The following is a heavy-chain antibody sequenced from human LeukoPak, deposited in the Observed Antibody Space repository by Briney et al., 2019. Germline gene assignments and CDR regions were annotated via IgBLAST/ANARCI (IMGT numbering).Heavy chain of an antibody. J-gene: IGHJ4*02. CDR2: ISSSSSYI. V-gene: IGHV3-21*01. D-gene: IGHD3-10*01. Sequence: GGSLRLSCAASGFTFSSYSMNWVRQAPGKGLEWVSSISSSSSYIYYADSVKGRFTISRDNAKNSLYLQMNSLRAEDTAVYYCARLWFGAYYFDYWGQGTLVTVSS. CDR1: GFTFSSYS. CDR3: ARLWFGAYYFDY.